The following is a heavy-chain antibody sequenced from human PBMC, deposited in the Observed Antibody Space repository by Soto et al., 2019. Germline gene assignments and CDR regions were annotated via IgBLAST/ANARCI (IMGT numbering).Heavy chain of an antibody. CDR3: ARDRVAPIDLYGMDV. D-gene: IGHD2-2*01. CDR1: GGSISSGDYY. J-gene: IGHJ6*02. CDR2: IYYSGST. V-gene: IGHV4-30-4*02. Sequence: SETLSLTCTVSGGSISSGDYYWSWIRQPPGKSLEWIGYIYYSGSTYYNPSLKSRVTISVDTSKNQFSLKLSSVTAADTAVYYCARDRVAPIDLYGMDVWGQGTTVTVS.